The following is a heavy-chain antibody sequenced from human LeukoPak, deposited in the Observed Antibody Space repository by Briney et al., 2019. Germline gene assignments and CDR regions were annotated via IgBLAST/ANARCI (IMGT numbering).Heavy chain of an antibody. V-gene: IGHV3-21*01. D-gene: IGHD3-22*01. Sequence: PGGSLRLSCAASGVTFSRYWMHWVRQAPGKGLEWVSSISSSSSYIYYADSVKGRFTISRDNAKNSLYLQMNSLRAEDTAVYYCARVRYYYDSSGYSHYFDYWGQGTLVTVSS. J-gene: IGHJ4*02. CDR3: ARVRYYYDSSGYSHYFDY. CDR2: ISSSSSYI. CDR1: GVTFSRYW.